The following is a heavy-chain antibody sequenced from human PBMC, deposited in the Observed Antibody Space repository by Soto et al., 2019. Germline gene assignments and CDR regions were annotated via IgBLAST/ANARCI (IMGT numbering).Heavy chain of an antibody. CDR1: GFIFKMYW. J-gene: IGHJ4*02. Sequence: PGGSLRLSCAASGFIFKMYWMHWVRQSPGKGLVWISRIYNDGTYSDYADSVRGRFTISRDNVNDTLYLQMNNLRAEDSGLYYCTRGPRPISTSTGEYWGQGSQVTGSS. CDR3: TRGPRPISTSTGEY. CDR2: IYNDGTYS. V-gene: IGHV3-74*01. D-gene: IGHD2-2*01.